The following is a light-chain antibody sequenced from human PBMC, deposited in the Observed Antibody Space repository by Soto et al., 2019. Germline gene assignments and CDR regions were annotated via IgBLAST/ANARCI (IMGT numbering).Light chain of an antibody. CDR1: SSDVGAYNY. Sequence: SGSRGQSITISCTGTSSDVGAYNYVSWYQQHPGKAPKLIIYEVTNRPSGVSDRFSASKSGNTASLTISGLQAEDEADYYCDSYTSSSRVFGGGTKVTVL. CDR2: EVT. CDR3: DSYTSSSRV. J-gene: IGLJ3*02. V-gene: IGLV2-14*01.